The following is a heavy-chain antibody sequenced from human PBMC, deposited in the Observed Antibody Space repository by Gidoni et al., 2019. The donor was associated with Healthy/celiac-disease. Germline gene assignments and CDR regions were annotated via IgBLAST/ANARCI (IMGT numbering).Heavy chain of an antibody. D-gene: IGHD1-26*01. V-gene: IGHV4-59*01. CDR3: ARIVGATGYGMDV. J-gene: IGHJ6*02. Sequence: QVQLQESGPGLVKPSETLSLTCTVSGGSISSYYWSWIRQPPGKGLEWIGYIYYSGSTNYNPSLKSRVTISVDTSKNQFSLKLSSVTAADTAVYYCARIVGATGYGMDVWGQGTTVTVSS. CDR1: GGSISSYY. CDR2: IYYSGST.